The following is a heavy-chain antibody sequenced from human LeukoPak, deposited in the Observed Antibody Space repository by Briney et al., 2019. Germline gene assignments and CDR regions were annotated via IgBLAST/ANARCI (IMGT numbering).Heavy chain of an antibody. D-gene: IGHD2-15*01. J-gene: IGHJ3*02. CDR2: FDPEDDER. Sequence: ASVKVSCKVSGYTLTKLSIHWVRQAPGKVLEWMGGFDPEDDERIYAQRFQGRVTMTEDTSTDTAYMDLSSLRSEDTAVYYCATPLRYCSGGSCYIDAFDIWGQGTMVTVSS. CDR3: ATPLRYCSGGSCYIDAFDI. CDR1: GYTLTKLS. V-gene: IGHV1-24*01.